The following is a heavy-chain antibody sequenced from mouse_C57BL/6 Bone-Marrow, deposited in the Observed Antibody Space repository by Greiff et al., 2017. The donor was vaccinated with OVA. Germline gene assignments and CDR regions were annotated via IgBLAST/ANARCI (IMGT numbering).Heavy chain of an antibody. Sequence: VHVKQSGPVLVKPGASVKMSCKASGYTFTDYYMNWVKQSHGKSLEWIGVINPYNGGTSYNQKFKGKATLTVDKSSSTAYMELNSLTSEDSAVYYCASPLDYWGQGTTLTVSS. V-gene: IGHV1-19*01. CDR1: GYTFTDYY. CDR3: ASPLDY. J-gene: IGHJ2*01. CDR2: INPYNGGT.